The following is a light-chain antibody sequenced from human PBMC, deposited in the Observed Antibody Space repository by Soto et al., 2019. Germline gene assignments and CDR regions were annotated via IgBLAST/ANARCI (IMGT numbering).Light chain of an antibody. CDR1: QSVSSSY. Sequence: EIVLTQSPGTLSLSPGERATLSCRASQSVSSSYLAWYQQKPGQAPRLLIYGASSRATGIPDRFSGSGSGTDFTLIISSLEPVDFAVYYCQQYGSSGTFGQGTKLEIK. CDR3: QQYGSSGT. V-gene: IGKV3-20*01. CDR2: GAS. J-gene: IGKJ2*02.